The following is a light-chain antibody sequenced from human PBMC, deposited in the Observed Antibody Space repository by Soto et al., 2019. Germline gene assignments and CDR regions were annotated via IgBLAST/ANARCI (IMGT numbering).Light chain of an antibody. Sequence: DIVLTQYPATLSLSPGERATLSCRASQSVTTHLAWYQHIRGQDPRLVIYDASTRATGIPPRFSGSGSGNDVTLTISRLEPEDSGVYYCFPRSKLHQTFGQWSTVEIK. CDR3: FPRSKLHQT. CDR1: QSVTTH. J-gene: IGKJ1*01. V-gene: IGKV3-11*01. CDR2: DAS.